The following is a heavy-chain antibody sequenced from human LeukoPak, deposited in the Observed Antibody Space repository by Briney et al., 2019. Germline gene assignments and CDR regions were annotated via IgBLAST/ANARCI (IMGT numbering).Heavy chain of an antibody. CDR3: AREYYYDSSGYYRGINFDY. V-gene: IGHV3-33*01. CDR1: GFTFSSYG. D-gene: IGHD3-22*01. Sequence: GGSLRLSCAASGFTFSSYGMHWVRQAPGKGLEWVAVIWYDGSNKHYAGSVKGRFTISRDTSKNTLYLQMNSLRAEDTAVYYCAREYYYDSSGYYRGINFDYWGQGTLVTVSS. J-gene: IGHJ4*02. CDR2: IWYDGSNK.